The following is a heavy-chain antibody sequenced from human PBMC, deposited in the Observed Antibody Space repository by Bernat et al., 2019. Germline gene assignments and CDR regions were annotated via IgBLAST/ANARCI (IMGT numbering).Heavy chain of an antibody. Sequence: QLQLQESRPGLVKPSETLSLTCTVSGGSISSSSYYWGWIRQPPGKGLEWIGSIYYSGSTYYNPSLKSRVTISVDTSKNQFSLKLSSVTSADTAVSYCAMQLLSLYYFDYLGQRTLVTVFS. CDR1: GGSISSSSYY. CDR2: IYYSGST. J-gene: IGHJ4*02. D-gene: IGHD3-10*01. CDR3: AMQLLSLYYFDY. V-gene: IGHV4-39*01.